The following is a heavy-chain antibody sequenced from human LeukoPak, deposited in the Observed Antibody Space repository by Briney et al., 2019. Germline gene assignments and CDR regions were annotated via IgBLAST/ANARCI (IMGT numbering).Heavy chain of an antibody. CDR3: ARSNSSSPTFDY. CDR2: MYSSGSA. D-gene: IGHD6-6*01. CDR1: GGSISSYY. Sequence: PSETLSLTCTVSGGSISSYYWSWIRQPAGKGLEWIGRMYSSGSASYNPSLKSRVTMSVDTPKNQFSLKLNSVTAADTAVYYCARSNSSSPTFDYWGQGTLVTVSS. V-gene: IGHV4-4*07. J-gene: IGHJ4*02.